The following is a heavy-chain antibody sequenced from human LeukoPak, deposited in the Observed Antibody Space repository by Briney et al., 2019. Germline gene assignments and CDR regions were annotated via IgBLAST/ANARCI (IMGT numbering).Heavy chain of an antibody. CDR1: GFTFSSSA. CDR2: ISNNGGYT. Sequence: GGSLRLSCAASGFTFSSSAMSWVRQAPGKGLEWVSAISNNGGYTYYADSVQGRFTISRDNSKSTLCLQMNSLRAEDTAVYYCASPGSSSSSYYGMDVWGQGTTVTVSS. V-gene: IGHV3-23*01. D-gene: IGHD6-6*01. J-gene: IGHJ6*02. CDR3: ASPGSSSSSYYGMDV.